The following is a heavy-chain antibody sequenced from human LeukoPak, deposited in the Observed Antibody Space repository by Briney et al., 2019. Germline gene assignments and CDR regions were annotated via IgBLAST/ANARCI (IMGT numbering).Heavy chain of an antibody. Sequence: ASVKVSCKASGYTFTCYYMHWVRQAPGQGREWMGWINPNSGGTNYAQKCQGRVTMTRDTSISTAYMERSRLRADDTGVYYCSRDCFLYYDFWTARFDYYYYMDVWGKGTTVTVPS. CDR1: GYTFTCYY. V-gene: IGHV1-2*02. J-gene: IGHJ6*03. CDR3: SRDCFLYYDFWTARFDYYYYMDV. D-gene: IGHD3-3*01. CDR2: INPNSGGT.